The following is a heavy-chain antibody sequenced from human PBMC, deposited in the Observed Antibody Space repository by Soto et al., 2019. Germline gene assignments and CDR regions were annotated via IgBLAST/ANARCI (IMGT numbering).Heavy chain of an antibody. D-gene: IGHD3-9*01. CDR2: SSGSGGGGST. Sequence: PGGSLRLSCAASGFTFNSYAMGWVRQAPGKGLEWVSVSSGSGGGGSTNYGDSVKGRFTISRDNSKNIVYLLMNSLRAEDTAVYYCAKAPTYYDTLTGYYAQYFDYWGQGTLVTVSS. V-gene: IGHV3-23*01. CDR1: GFTFNSYA. CDR3: AKAPTYYDTLTGYYAQYFDY. J-gene: IGHJ4*02.